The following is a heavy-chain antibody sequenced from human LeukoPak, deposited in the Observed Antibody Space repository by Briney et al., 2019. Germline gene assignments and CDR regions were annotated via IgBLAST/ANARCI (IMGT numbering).Heavy chain of an antibody. D-gene: IGHD3-22*01. Sequence: SETLSLTCTVSGGSISSYYWSWIRQPPAKGLEWIGYIYYSGSTNYNPSLKSRVTISVDTSKNQFSLKLSSVTAADTAVYYCARHGDYYDSSGYPYYFDYWGQGTLVTVSS. CDR3: ARHGDYYDSSGYPYYFDY. V-gene: IGHV4-59*08. CDR2: IYYSGST. J-gene: IGHJ4*02. CDR1: GGSISSYY.